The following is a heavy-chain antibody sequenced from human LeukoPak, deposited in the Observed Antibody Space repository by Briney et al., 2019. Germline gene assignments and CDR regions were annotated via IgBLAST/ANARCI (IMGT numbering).Heavy chain of an antibody. J-gene: IGHJ5*02. CDR3: ARGSGYCSRTSCYSNWFDP. V-gene: IGHV4-30-2*01. Sequence: PSQTLSLTCAVSGGSISSGGYSWSWIRQPPGKGLEWIGYIYHSGSTYYNPSLKSRVTISVDRSKNQLPLKLSSVTAADTAVYYCARGSGYCSRTSCYSNWFDPWGQGTLVTVSS. D-gene: IGHD2-2*02. CDR1: GGSISSGGYS. CDR2: IYHSGST.